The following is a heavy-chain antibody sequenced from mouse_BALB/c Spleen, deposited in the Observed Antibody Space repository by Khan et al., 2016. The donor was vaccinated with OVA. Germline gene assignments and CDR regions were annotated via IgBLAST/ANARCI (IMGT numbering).Heavy chain of an antibody. CDR2: IWSGGST. V-gene: IGHV2-2*02. Sequence: QVRLQQSGPGLVQPSQSLSITCTVSGFSLTTYGVHWVRQSPGKGLEWLGVIWSGGSTVYNAAFISRLSIRKDSSKSQVFFKMNSLQVNDTAIYYCARNYDYDEGLAYWGQGTLVTVSA. CDR3: ARNYDYDEGLAY. J-gene: IGHJ3*01. CDR1: GFSLTTYG. D-gene: IGHD2-4*01.